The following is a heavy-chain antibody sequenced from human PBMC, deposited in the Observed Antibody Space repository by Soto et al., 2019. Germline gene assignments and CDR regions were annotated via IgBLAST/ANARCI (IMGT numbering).Heavy chain of an antibody. V-gene: IGHV4-59*08. CDR2: VYYTGST. Sequence: SETPSLTCTVSDGYIRNFFWRWILQPPGKGSEWIGYVYYTGSTSYNPSLKRRVTFSADSSRGQFSLRLNSVTAADTAVYYCARTVLGPDLLADSFVDYYYYMDVWGQGTTVTVSS. D-gene: IGHD3-9*01. J-gene: IGHJ6*03. CDR3: ARTVLGPDLLADSFVDYYYYMDV. CDR1: DGYIRNFF.